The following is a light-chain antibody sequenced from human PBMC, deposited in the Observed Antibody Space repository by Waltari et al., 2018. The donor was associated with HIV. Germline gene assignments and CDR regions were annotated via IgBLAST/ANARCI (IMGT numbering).Light chain of an antibody. J-gene: IGLJ1*01. CDR1: SSDVGAYTY. V-gene: IGLV2-11*01. Sequence: QSALTQPRSVSGSPGKSVTISCTGNSSDVGAYTYVAWYQQHPGKAPKFLIFDVSKRPSGVPDRVSVSKSGNTASLTISGLQAEDEAAYYCCSYGGSDTLYVFGTGTKVTVL. CDR2: DVS. CDR3: CSYGGSDTLYV.